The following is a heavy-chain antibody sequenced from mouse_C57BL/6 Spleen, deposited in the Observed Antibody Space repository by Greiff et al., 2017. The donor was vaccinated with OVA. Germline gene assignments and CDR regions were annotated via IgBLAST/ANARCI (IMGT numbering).Heavy chain of an antibody. Sequence: QVQLKQPGAELVRPGSSVKLSCKASGYTFTSYWMDWVKQRPGQGLEWIGNIYPSDSETHYNQKFKDKATLTVDKSSSTAYMQLSSLTSEDSAVYYCARRGYSKGYFDYWGQGTTLTVSS. CDR2: IYPSDSET. D-gene: IGHD2-5*01. CDR3: ARRGYSKGYFDY. J-gene: IGHJ2*01. CDR1: GYTFTSYW. V-gene: IGHV1-61*01.